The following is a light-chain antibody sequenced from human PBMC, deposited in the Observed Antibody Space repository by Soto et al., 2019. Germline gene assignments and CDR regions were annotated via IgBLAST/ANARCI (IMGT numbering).Light chain of an antibody. CDR2: EAS. CDR3: KQYNSYSET. V-gene: IGKV1-5*03. CDR1: QSISTW. Sequence: DIQMTQSPSTLSASVGDRVTITCRASQSISTWLAWYQQKSGKAHKLLIYEASSLGSGVQSRFSGSGSGTEFTLTIRSLQPDDFATYYCKQYNSYSETFGQGTKVDIK. J-gene: IGKJ1*01.